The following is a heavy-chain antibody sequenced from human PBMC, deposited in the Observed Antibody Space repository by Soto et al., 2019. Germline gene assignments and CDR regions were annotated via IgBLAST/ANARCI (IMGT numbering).Heavy chain of an antibody. CDR1: GGSFSEYY. CDR3: ARAFGSGSYSRPYYFDY. D-gene: IGHD3-10*01. V-gene: IGHV4-34*01. Sequence: SETLSLTCAVYGGSFSEYYWSWIRQSPGKGLEWIGEIKDVNRGGSTNFNPSLKSRVTISVATSKNQFSLKLSSVTAADTAVYYCARAFGSGSYSRPYYFDYWGQGTQVTVSS. CDR2: IKDVNRGGST. J-gene: IGHJ4*02.